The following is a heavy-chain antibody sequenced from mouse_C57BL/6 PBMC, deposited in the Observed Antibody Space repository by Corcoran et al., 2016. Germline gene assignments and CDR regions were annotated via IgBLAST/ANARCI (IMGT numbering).Heavy chain of an antibody. CDR1: GYTFTSYG. J-gene: IGHJ1*03. V-gene: IGHV1-81*01. CDR3: AAYYYGSRQRYFDV. Sequence: QVQLQQSGAELARPGASVKLSCKASGYTFTSYGISWVKQRTGQGLEWIGEIYPRSGNTYYNEKFKGKATLTADKSSSTAYMELRSLTSEDSAVYFCAAYYYGSRQRYFDVWGTGPRSPSPQ. CDR2: IYPRSGNT. D-gene: IGHD1-1*01.